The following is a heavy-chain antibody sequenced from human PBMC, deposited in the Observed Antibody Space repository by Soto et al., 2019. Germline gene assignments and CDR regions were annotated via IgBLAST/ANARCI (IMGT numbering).Heavy chain of an antibody. CDR2: ISRDGSNK. J-gene: IGHJ4*02. CDR3: ARSRNSAVADSFDF. CDR1: GFTFSRYA. D-gene: IGHD3-10*01. Sequence: QVQVAESGGGVVQPGRSLRLSCAASGFTFSRYAIHWVRQAPGKGLEWVAVISRDGSNKYYVDSVKGRFTISRDNSKNTLYLQMNSLRDEDTAVYYCARSRNSAVADSFDFWGQGTLVTVSS. V-gene: IGHV3-30*04.